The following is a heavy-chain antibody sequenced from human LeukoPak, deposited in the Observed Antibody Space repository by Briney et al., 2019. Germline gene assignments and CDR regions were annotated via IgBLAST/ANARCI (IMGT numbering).Heavy chain of an antibody. V-gene: IGHV4-59*12. CDR3: ARDFSDAAGYSYGIDY. CDR2: IYYSGST. CDR1: GGSISSYY. Sequence: SETLSLTCTVSGGSISSYYWSRIRQPPGKGLEWIGYIYYSGSTNYNPSLKSRVTISVDTSKNQFSLKLSSVTAADTAEYYCARDFSDAAGYSYGIDYWGQGTLVTVSS. J-gene: IGHJ4*02. D-gene: IGHD5-18*01.